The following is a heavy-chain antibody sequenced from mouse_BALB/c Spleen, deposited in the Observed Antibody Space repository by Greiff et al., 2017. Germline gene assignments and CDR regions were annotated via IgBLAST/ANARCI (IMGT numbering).Heavy chain of an antibody. D-gene: IGHD1-1*01. J-gene: IGHJ1*01. CDR3: ASDYGSSYWYFDV. CDR1: GYTFTNYW. Sequence: VQRVESGAELVRPGTSVKISCKASGYTFTNYWLGWVKQRPGHGLEWIGDIYPGGGYTNYNEKFKGKATLTADTSSSTAYMQLSSLTSEDSAVYFCASDYGSSYWYFDVWGAGTTVTVSS. V-gene: IGHV1-63*02. CDR2: IYPGGGYT.